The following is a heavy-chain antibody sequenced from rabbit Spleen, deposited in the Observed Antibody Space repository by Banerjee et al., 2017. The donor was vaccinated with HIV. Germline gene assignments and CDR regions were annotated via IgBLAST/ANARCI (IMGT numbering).Heavy chain of an antibody. CDR2: INAITGKS. CDR1: GVSFSANSY. CDR3: ARDLVAVIGWNFNL. J-gene: IGHJ4*01. V-gene: IGHV1S40*01. D-gene: IGHD1-1*01. Sequence: QSLEESGGDLVKPGASLTLTCTASGVSFSANSYMCWVRQAPGKGLDWIACINAITGKSVYASWAKGRSIMSRTSSTTVTLQMTSLTAADTATYFCARDLVAVIGWNFNLWGQGTLVTVS.